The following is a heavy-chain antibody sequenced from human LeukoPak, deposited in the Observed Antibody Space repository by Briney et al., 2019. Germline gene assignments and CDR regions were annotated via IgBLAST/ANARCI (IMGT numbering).Heavy chain of an antibody. CDR2: IYYSGST. Sequence: PSETLSLTCTVSGGSISSGGYYWSWIRQPPGKGLEWIGYIYYSGSTNYNPSLKSRVTISVDTSKNQFSLKLSSVTAADTAVYYCARDRGPIWDSSSWTESPSPFDPWGQGTLVTVSS. J-gene: IGHJ5*02. CDR1: GGSISSGGYY. CDR3: ARDRGPIWDSSSWTESPSPFDP. V-gene: IGHV4-61*08. D-gene: IGHD6-13*01.